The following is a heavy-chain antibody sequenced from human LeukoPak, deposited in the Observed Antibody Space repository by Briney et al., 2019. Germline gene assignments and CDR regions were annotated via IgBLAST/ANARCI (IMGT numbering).Heavy chain of an antibody. D-gene: IGHD4-23*01. J-gene: IGHJ6*02. CDR1: GFTFSSYA. Sequence: GGSLRLSCAASGFTFSSYAMHWVRQAPGKGLEWVAVISYDGSNKYYADSVKGRFTISRDNSKNTLYLQMNSQRAEDTAVYYCARWSGNSYYYYGMDVWGQGTTVTVSS. CDR2: ISYDGSNK. CDR3: ARWSGNSYYYYGMDV. V-gene: IGHV3-30-3*01.